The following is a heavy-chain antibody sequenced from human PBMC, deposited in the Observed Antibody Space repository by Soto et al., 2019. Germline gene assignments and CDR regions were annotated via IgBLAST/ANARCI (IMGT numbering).Heavy chain of an antibody. D-gene: IGHD5-18*01. CDR2: ISGSGGST. CDR1: GFTFSSYA. V-gene: IGHV3-23*01. CDR3: AKVLGLWSTYYYYYGMDV. J-gene: IGHJ6*02. Sequence: GGSLRLSCAASGFTFSSYAMSWVSQAPGKGLEWVSAISGSGGSTYYADSVKGRFTISRDNSKNTLYLQMNSLRAEDTAVYYCAKVLGLWSTYYYYYGMDVWGQGTTGTVSS.